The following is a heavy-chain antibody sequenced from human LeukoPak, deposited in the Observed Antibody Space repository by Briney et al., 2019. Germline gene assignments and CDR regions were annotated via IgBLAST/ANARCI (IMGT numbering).Heavy chain of an antibody. CDR2: ISGSGGST. Sequence: GGSLRLSCAASGFTFSSYAMSWVRQAPGKGLEWVSAISGSGGSTYYADSVKGRFTVSRDNSKNTLYLQMNSLRAEDTAVYYCARVVVAATQHFDYWGQGTLVTVSS. D-gene: IGHD2-15*01. CDR3: ARVVVAATQHFDY. CDR1: GFTFSSYA. V-gene: IGHV3-23*01. J-gene: IGHJ4*02.